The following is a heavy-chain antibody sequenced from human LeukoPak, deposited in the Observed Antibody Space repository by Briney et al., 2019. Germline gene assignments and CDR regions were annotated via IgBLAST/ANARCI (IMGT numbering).Heavy chain of an antibody. D-gene: IGHD5-12*01. CDR1: GFTFDDYG. V-gene: IGHV3-20*04. J-gene: IGHJ6*03. CDR3: ARDGHSGYAAYYYYYMDV. Sequence: PGGSLRLSCAASGFTFDDYGMSWVRQAPGKGLEWVSGINWNGGSTGYADSVKGRFTISRDNAKNSLYLQMNSLRVEDTALYYCARDGHSGYAAYYYYYMDVWGKGTTVTVSS. CDR2: INWNGGST.